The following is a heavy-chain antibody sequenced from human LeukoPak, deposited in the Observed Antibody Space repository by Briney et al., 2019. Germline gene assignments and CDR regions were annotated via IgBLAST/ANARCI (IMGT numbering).Heavy chain of an antibody. CDR2: IYYTGST. CDR3: ARFSQYYDSPTHYLDY. D-gene: IGHD2/OR15-2a*01. V-gene: IGHV4-59*08. Sequence: PSETLSLTSTVSGGSINNYYWSWVRQPPGAGLEWLAYIYYTGSTNYNPSLKTRLTISVDTSKNQFSLRLNSVTAADTAVYYCARFSQYYDSPTHYLDYWGQGILVTVSS. CDR1: GGSINNYY. J-gene: IGHJ4*02.